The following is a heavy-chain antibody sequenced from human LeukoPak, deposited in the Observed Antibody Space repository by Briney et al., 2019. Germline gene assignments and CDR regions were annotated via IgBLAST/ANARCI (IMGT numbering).Heavy chain of an antibody. V-gene: IGHV3-23*01. CDR3: AKDRHYYDFWSGYFTSPYFDY. Sequence: GGSLRLSCAASGFTFSSYAMSWVRQAPGKGLEWVSAISGSGGSTYYADSVKGRFTISRDNSKNTLYLRMNSLRAEDTAVYYCAKDRHYYDFWSGYFTSPYFDYWGQGTLVTVSS. J-gene: IGHJ4*02. CDR1: GFTFSSYA. D-gene: IGHD3-3*01. CDR2: ISGSGGST.